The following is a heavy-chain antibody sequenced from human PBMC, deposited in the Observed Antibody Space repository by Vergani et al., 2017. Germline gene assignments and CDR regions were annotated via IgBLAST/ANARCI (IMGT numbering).Heavy chain of an antibody. CDR1: GGSISSYY. D-gene: IGHD6-13*01. CDR2: IYYSGST. Sequence: QVQLQESGPGLVKPSETLSLTCTVSGGSISSYYWSWIRQPPGKGLEWIGYIYYSGSTNYNPSLKSRVTISVDTSKNQFSLKLSSVTAADTAVYYCAGDCGVAAAPGYFDRWGGGTLVAVSS. CDR3: AGDCGVAAAPGYFDR. V-gene: IGHV4-59*01. J-gene: IGHJ2*01.